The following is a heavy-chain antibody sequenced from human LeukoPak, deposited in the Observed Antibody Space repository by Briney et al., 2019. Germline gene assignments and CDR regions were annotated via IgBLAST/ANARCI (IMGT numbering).Heavy chain of an antibody. Sequence: PGGSLRLSCSASGFAFSGREVAWVRQAPGKGLEWVSYISSNGKTIIHADSVKGRITISRDNAKKSLYLQLGDLRGEDSAFYYCVRASYTGFDLHFDQWGQGTLVTVSS. CDR3: VRASYTGFDLHFDQ. V-gene: IGHV3-48*03. CDR2: ISSNGKTI. J-gene: IGHJ4*02. D-gene: IGHD5-12*01. CDR1: GFAFSGRE.